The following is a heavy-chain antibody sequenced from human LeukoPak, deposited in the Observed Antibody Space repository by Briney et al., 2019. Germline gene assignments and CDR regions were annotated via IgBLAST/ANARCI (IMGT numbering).Heavy chain of an antibody. J-gene: IGHJ4*02. D-gene: IGHD3-3*01. CDR2: MNPNSGNT. Sequence: ASVKVSCKASGYTFTSYDINWVRQATGQGLEWMGWMNPNSGNTGYALKFQGRVTMTRNTSISTAYMELSSLRAEDTAVYYCAKGLYYNFWSEYGNWGQGTLVTVSS. CDR1: GYTFTSYD. V-gene: IGHV1-8*01. CDR3: AKGLYYNFWSEYGN.